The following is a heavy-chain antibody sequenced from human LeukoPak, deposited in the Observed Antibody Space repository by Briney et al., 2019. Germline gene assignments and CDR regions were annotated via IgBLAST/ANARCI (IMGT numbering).Heavy chain of an antibody. D-gene: IGHD2-2*01. CDR1: GFTFSSYA. CDR2: IWYDGSNK. J-gene: IGHJ4*02. CDR3: ARSGTAMTP. V-gene: IGHV3-33*01. Sequence: PGGSLRLSCAASGFTFSSYAMHWVRQAPGKGLEWVAFIWYDGSNKDYTDSVKGRFTISRDNAKNRLHLQMNSLRAEDTAVYYCARSGTAMTPWGQGTLVTVSS.